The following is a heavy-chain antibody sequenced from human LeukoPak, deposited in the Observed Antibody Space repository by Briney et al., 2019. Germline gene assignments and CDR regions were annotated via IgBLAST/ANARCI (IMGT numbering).Heavy chain of an antibody. CDR1: GFIFSSYA. CDR3: AKQGGGSGSTNYFDY. V-gene: IGHV3-23*01. CDR2: ISGSGAST. J-gene: IGHJ4*02. D-gene: IGHD3-10*01. Sequence: GGSLRLSCAASGFIFSSYAMIWVRQAPGKGLEGVSAISGSGASTYHADSVKGRFTISRDNSKNTLYLQMNSLRAEDTAVYYCAKQGGGSGSTNYFDYWGQGTLVTVSS.